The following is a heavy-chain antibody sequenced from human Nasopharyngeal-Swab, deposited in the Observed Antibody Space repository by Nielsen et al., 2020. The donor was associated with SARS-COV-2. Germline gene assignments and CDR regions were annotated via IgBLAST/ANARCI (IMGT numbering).Heavy chain of an antibody. CDR2: IYYSGST. D-gene: IGHD3-22*01. V-gene: IGHV4-59*01. Sequence: WIRQPPGKGLEWIGYIYYSGSTNYNPSLKSRVTISVDTSKNQLSLKLSSVTAADTAVYYCAREKTHYDSSGYYYRWFDPWGQGTLVTVSS. CDR3: AREKTHYDSSGYYYRWFDP. J-gene: IGHJ5*02.